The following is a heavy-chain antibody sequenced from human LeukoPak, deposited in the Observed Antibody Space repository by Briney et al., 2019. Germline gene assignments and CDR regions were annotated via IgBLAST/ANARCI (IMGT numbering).Heavy chain of an antibody. CDR1: GFTFSSYS. J-gene: IGHJ4*02. D-gene: IGHD3-16*01. V-gene: IGHV3-23*01. Sequence: GGSLRLSCAASGFTFSSYSMNWVRQAPGKGLEWVSAISGSGGSTYYADSVKGRFTISRDNSKNTLYLQMNSLRAEDTAVYYCAREWGGSFDYWGQGTLVTVSS. CDR3: AREWGGSFDY. CDR2: ISGSGGST.